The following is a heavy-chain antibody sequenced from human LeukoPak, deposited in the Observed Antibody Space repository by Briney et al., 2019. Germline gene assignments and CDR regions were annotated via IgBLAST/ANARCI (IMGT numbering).Heavy chain of an antibody. CDR1: GFTFSSYA. Sequence: SGGSLRLSCAASGFTFSSYAMSWVRQAPGKGLEWVSATSGSGGSTYYADSVKGRFTISRDNSKNTLYLQMNSLRAEDTAVYYCAKPLYDYDSSGSLDYWGQGTLVTVSS. D-gene: IGHD3-22*01. V-gene: IGHV3-23*01. CDR2: TSGSGGST. J-gene: IGHJ4*02. CDR3: AKPLYDYDSSGSLDY.